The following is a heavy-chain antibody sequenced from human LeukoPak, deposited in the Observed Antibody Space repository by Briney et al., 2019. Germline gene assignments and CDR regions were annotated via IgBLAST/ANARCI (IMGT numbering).Heavy chain of an antibody. CDR1: GFTFSSYE. CDR2: ISSSGSTI. CDR3: ARANGAATPFDI. D-gene: IGHD2-15*01. Sequence: SGGSLRLSCAASGFTFSSYEMNWVRQAPGKGLEWVSYISSSGSTIDYADSVKGRFTISRDNAKNSLYLQMSSLRAEDTAVYYRARANGAATPFDIWGQGTMVTVSS. V-gene: IGHV3-48*03. J-gene: IGHJ3*02.